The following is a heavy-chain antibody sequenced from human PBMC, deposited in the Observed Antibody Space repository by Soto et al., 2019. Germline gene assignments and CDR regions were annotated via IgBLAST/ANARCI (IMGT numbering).Heavy chain of an antibody. V-gene: IGHV1-24*01. CDR1: GYTLTELS. J-gene: IGHJ4*02. CDR2: FDPEDGET. D-gene: IGHD3-22*01. CDR3: ATTGRETYYYDSSGYYYFDY. Sequence: ASVKVSCKVSGYTLTELSMHWVRQAPGKGLEWMGGFDPEDGETIYAQKFQGRVTMTEDTSTDTAYMELSSLRSEDTAVYYCATTGRETYYYDSSGYYYFDYWGKGTLVTVS.